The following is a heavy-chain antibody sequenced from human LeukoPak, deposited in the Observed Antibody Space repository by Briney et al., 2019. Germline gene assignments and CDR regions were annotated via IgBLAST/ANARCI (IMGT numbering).Heavy chain of an antibody. V-gene: IGHV3-23*01. CDR1: GFTFSSYA. Sequence: GGSLRLSCAASGFTFSSYAMSWVRQAPGKGLEWVSAISGSGGSTYYADSVKGRFTISRDNSKNTLYLQMNSLRAEDTAVYYCANQLRYFAWYRPTPLFDYWGQGTLVTVSS. D-gene: IGHD3-9*01. CDR3: ANQLRYFAWYRPTPLFDY. J-gene: IGHJ4*02. CDR2: ISGSGGST.